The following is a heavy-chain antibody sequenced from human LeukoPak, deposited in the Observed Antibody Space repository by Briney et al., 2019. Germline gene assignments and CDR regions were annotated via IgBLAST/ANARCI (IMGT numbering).Heavy chain of an antibody. Sequence: SETLSLTCTVSGGSISSGGYYWRWIRQHPGKGLVGFGYIYYSESTYSNPSLKSRVTISVDTSKNQFSLKLSSVTAAATAVYYCARFLGSGSYYNPRDYWGQGTLVTVSS. CDR2: IYYSEST. J-gene: IGHJ4*02. CDR3: ARFLGSGSYYNPRDY. CDR1: GGSISSGGYY. D-gene: IGHD3-10*01. V-gene: IGHV4-31*03.